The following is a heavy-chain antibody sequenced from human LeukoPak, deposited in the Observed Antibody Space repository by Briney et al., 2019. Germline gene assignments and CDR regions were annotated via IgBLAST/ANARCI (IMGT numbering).Heavy chain of an antibody. Sequence: PGGSLRLSCAASGFTFSSYSMNWVRQAPGKGLEWVSSISSSSSYIYYADSVKGRFTISRDNAKNSLYLQMNSLRAEETAVYYCAREFFDVPAPFDYWGQGTLVTVSS. CDR2: ISSSSSYI. D-gene: IGHD2-2*01. J-gene: IGHJ4*02. CDR3: AREFFDVPAPFDY. CDR1: GFTFSSYS. V-gene: IGHV3-21*01.